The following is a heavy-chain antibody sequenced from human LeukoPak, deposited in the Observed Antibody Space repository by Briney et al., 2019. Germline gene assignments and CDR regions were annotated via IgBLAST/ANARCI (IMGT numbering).Heavy chain of an antibody. CDR3: ARHDYGSGSYYNTGFDY. CDR2: IYYSGST. J-gene: IGHJ4*02. CDR1: GGSISSFY. V-gene: IGHV4-59*08. D-gene: IGHD3-10*01. Sequence: SETLSLTCTVSGGSISSFYWSWIRQPPGKGLEWIGYIYYSGSTNYNPSLKSRVTISVDTTQNQFSLKLSSVTAADTAVYYCARHDYGSGSYYNTGFDYWGQGTLVTVSS.